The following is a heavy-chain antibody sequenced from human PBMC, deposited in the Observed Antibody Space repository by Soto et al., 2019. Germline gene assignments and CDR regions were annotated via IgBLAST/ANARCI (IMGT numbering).Heavy chain of an antibody. V-gene: IGHV1-69*13. Sequence: SVKVSCKASGGTFSDSTINWVRQAPGQRLEWMGGIIPIFDTANYAERFQGRVTITADESTSTSFMEVSSLRSEDTAVYYCARNGTLTGYSYGMDVWGQGTMVTVSS. D-gene: IGHD1-1*01. CDR3: ARNGTLTGYSYGMDV. J-gene: IGHJ6*02. CDR1: GGTFSDST. CDR2: IIPIFDTA.